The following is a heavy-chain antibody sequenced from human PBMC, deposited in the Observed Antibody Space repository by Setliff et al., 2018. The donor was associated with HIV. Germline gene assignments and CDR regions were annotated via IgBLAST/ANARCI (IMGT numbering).Heavy chain of an antibody. CDR2: INPNSGDT. CDR3: ATLDY. Sequence: ASVKVSCKTSGYSLAGYPLHWVRQAPGQGLEWMGWINPNSGDTNYAQKFQGRVTMTTDTSISTAYMELSRLRSDDTAVYYCATLDYWGQGIPVTVSS. CDR1: GYSLAGYP. V-gene: IGHV1-2*02. J-gene: IGHJ4*02.